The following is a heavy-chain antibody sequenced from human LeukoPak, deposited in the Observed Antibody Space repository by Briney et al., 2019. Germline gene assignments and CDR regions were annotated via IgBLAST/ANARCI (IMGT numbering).Heavy chain of an antibody. V-gene: IGHV3-11*04. D-gene: IGHD6-13*01. CDR3: ARTYSSSWNREVLFDY. CDR1: GFTFSDYY. J-gene: IGHJ4*02. Sequence: GGSLRLSCAASGFTFSDYYMSWIRQAPGKGLEWVSYISSSGSTIYYADSVKGRFTISRDNAKDSLYLQMNSLRAEDTAVYYCARTYSSSWNREVLFDYWGQGTLVTVSS. CDR2: ISSSGSTI.